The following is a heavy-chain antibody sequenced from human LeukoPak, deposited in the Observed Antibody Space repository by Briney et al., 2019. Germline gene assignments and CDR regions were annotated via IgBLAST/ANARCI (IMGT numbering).Heavy chain of an antibody. Sequence: GGSLRLSCAGSGFTFSGCAIHWVRQASGKGLEWVGRIRSKANSHATAYAASVNGRFTISRDDSENTAYLQMNSLKTEDTAVYYCTRRDYFDSSGYDSWGQGTLVTVSS. CDR1: GFTFSGCA. CDR2: IRSKANSHAT. CDR3: TRRDYFDSSGYDS. V-gene: IGHV3-73*01. J-gene: IGHJ4*02. D-gene: IGHD3-22*01.